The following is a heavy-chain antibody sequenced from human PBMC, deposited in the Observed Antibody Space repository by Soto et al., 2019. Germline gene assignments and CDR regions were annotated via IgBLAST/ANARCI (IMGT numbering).Heavy chain of an antibody. CDR3: ARCIVGATGIFDFDY. Sequence: QVQRVQSGAEVKKPGSSVKVSCKASGGTFSSYAISWVRQAPGQGLEWMGGIIPIFGTANYAQKFQGRVTSTGDESTSRAYMELSSLRSEDTAVYYCARCIVGATGIFDFDYWGQGTLVTVSS. CDR2: IIPIFGTA. V-gene: IGHV1-69*01. J-gene: IGHJ4*02. D-gene: IGHD1-26*01. CDR1: GGTFSSYA.